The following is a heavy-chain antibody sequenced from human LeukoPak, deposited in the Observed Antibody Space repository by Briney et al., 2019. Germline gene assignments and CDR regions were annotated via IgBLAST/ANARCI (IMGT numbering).Heavy chain of an antibody. D-gene: IGHD1-26*01. CDR1: GFTFSSYA. J-gene: IGHJ4*02. CDR2: ISYDGSNK. Sequence: GGSLRLSCAASGFTFSSYAMHWVRQAPGKGLEWMAVISYDGSNKYYADSVKGRFTISRDNSKNTLYLQMNSLRAEDTAVYYCARDGGSYFDYWGQGTLVTVSS. V-gene: IGHV3-30-3*01. CDR3: ARDGGSYFDY.